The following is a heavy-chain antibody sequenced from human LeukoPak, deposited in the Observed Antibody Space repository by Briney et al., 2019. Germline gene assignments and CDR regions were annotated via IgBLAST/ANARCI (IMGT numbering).Heavy chain of an antibody. CDR2: IYPDDSDT. Sequence: GESLKISCKGSGYSFASYWIGWVRQMPGKGLEWMGIIYPDDSDTRYSPSFQGQVTISAGKSISTAYLQWSSLKASDTAMYYCARMSPMVRGVTNYFDYWGQGTLVTVSS. CDR1: GYSFASYW. J-gene: IGHJ4*02. D-gene: IGHD3-10*01. CDR3: ARMSPMVRGVTNYFDY. V-gene: IGHV5-51*01.